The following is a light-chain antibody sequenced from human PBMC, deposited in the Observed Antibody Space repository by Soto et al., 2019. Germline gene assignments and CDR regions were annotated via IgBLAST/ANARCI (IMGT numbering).Light chain of an antibody. CDR1: QNINNY. Sequence: IHMTQSPSSLSASVGNSVTIVCQASQNINNYLNWYQQKPGRAPKLLIYDASNLEAGVPSRFRGSGSGTDFTFTISRLKPEDIATYYCQQYENLPTFGQGARLEIK. V-gene: IGKV1-33*01. J-gene: IGKJ5*01. CDR3: QQYENLPT. CDR2: DAS.